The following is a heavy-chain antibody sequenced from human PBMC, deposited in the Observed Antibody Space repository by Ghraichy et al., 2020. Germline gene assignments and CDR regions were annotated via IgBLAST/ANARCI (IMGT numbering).Heavy chain of an antibody. V-gene: IGHV3-11*01. CDR2: ISSSGSTI. Sequence: GGSLRLSEAASGFTFSDYNMSWILYPPGKGLEWVSHISSSGSTIYYADSVKGRFTISRDNAKNSLYLQMNSLRAEDTAVYYCAQTAPYSSTWGAEYFQHWGHGTLVIVSS. CDR1: GFTFSDYN. CDR3: AQTAPYSSTWGAEYFQH. J-gene: IGHJ1*01. D-gene: IGHD6-13*01.